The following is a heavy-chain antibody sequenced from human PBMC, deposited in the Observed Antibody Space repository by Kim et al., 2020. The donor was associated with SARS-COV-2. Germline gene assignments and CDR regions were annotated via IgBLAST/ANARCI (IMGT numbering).Heavy chain of an antibody. D-gene: IGHD3-10*01. V-gene: IGHV3-23*03. J-gene: IGHJ4*02. CDR2: T. CDR3: ATRTIGGYFDY. Sequence: TFCADSVKGRFTIYRDNSKNTRYVQMTSLRAEDTAVYYCATRTIGGYFDYWGQGTLVTVSS.